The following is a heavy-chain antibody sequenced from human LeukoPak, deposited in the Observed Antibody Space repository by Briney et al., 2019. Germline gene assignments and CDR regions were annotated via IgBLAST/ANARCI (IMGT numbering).Heavy chain of an antibody. CDR3: ASDCSGGSCITS. D-gene: IGHD2-15*01. V-gene: IGHV1-18*01. J-gene: IGHJ4*02. CDR2: ISAYNGNT. Sequence: ASVKVSCKASGYTFTSYGISWVRQAPGQGLEWMGWISAYNGNTNYARKLQGRVTMTTDTSTSTAYMELRSLRSDDAAVYYCASDCSGGSCITSWGQGTLVTVSS. CDR1: GYTFTSYG.